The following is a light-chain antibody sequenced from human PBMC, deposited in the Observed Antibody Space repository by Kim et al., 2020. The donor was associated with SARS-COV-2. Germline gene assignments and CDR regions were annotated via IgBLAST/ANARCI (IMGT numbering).Light chain of an antibody. J-gene: IGLJ2*01. V-gene: IGLV3-19*01. CDR2: GKN. Sequence: VALGQTVRITCKGDSLRSYYATWYQQRPGQAPMLVIYGKNNRPSEIPDRFSGSSSGNTASLTITGAQAEDEADYCCGSRDTNHNVIFGGGTNLTVL. CDR3: GSRDTNHNVI. CDR1: SLRSYY.